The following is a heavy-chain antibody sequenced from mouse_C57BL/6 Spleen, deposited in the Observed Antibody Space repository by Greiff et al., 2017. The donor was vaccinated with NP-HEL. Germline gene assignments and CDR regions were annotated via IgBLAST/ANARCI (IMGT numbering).Heavy chain of an antibody. CDR3: ARDPMVITTVVATDY. J-gene: IGHJ2*01. CDR1: GYTFTDYY. CDR2: INPNNGGT. Sequence: VQLQQSGPELVKPGASVKISCKASGYTFTDYYMNWVKQSHGKSLEWIGDINPNNGGTSYNQKFKGKATLTVDKSSSTAYMELRSLTSEDSAVYYCARDPMVITTVVATDYWGQGTTLTVSS. D-gene: IGHD1-1*01. V-gene: IGHV1-26*01.